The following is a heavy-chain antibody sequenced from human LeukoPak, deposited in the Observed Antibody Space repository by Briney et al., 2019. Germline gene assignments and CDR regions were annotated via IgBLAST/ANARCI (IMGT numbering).Heavy chain of an antibody. J-gene: IGHJ6*02. V-gene: IGHV3-23*01. CDR1: GFTFSSYA. D-gene: IGHD3-3*01. CDR2: ISGSGGTT. Sequence: PGGSLRLSCAASGFTFSSYAMSWVRQAPGKGLEWVSAISGSGGTTYYADSVKGRFTISRGNSKNTLYLQMNSLRAEDTAVYYCAKMLFWSGPFGTQYGMDVWGQGTTVTVSS. CDR3: AKMLFWSGPFGTQYGMDV.